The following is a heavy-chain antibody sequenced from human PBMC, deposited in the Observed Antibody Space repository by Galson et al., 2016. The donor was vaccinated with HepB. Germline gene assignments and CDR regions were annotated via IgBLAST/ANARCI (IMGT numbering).Heavy chain of an antibody. CDR2: FYSIDNT. D-gene: IGHD3-3*01. V-gene: IGHV4-39*01. CDR3: ATGVVVAGKYYYYYMDV. CDR1: GGSLSTNYY. Sequence: SETLSLTCVVSGGSLSTNYYWGWIRQPPGRGLEWIGSFYSIDNTYYNPSLTSRVTISADTSKNQLTLRLKSATTADTGGYYCATGVVVAGKYYYYYMDVWGKGTTVTVSS. J-gene: IGHJ6*03.